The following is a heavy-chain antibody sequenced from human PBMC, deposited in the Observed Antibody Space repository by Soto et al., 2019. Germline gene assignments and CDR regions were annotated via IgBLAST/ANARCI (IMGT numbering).Heavy chain of an antibody. Sequence: GGSLRLSCAASGFTFSSYGMHWVRQAPGKGLEWVAVIWYDGSNKYYADSVKGRFTISRDNSKNTLYLQMNSLRAEDTAVYYCARGFNRVGSVAATQYPFDYWGQGTLVTV. CDR2: IWYDGSNK. CDR1: GFTFSSYG. D-gene: IGHD2-15*01. V-gene: IGHV3-33*01. J-gene: IGHJ4*02. CDR3: ARGFNRVGSVAATQYPFDY.